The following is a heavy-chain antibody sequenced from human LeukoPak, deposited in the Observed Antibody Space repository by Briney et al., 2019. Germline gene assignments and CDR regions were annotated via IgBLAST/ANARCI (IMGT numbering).Heavy chain of an antibody. CDR1: GYTFTGYY. D-gene: IGHD6-13*01. CDR2: INPNSGGT. V-gene: IGHV1-2*02. J-gene: IGHJ6*02. CDR3: ARDRGQQLDSYYYGMDV. Sequence: ASVKVSCKASGYTFTGYYMHWVRQAPGQGLEWMGWINPNSGGTNYAQKFQGRVTMTRDTSISTAYMELSRLRSDDTAVYYCARDRGQQLDSYYYGMDVWGQGNTVTVSS.